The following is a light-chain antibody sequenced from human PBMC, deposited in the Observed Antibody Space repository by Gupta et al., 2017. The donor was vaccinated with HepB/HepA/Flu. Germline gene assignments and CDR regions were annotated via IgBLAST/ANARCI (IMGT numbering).Light chain of an antibody. Sequence: QSALTQPASVSGSPGQSITISCTGTSNDIGTHNDVSWYQQNPGKSPKVIIHDVSDRPSGAYNLFSGSKAGNTASLTSSGLQGEDEDDYYCGSSSSSSTLYVFGTGTKLTVL. J-gene: IGLJ1*01. CDR2: DVS. CDR1: SNDIGTHND. V-gene: IGLV2-14*01. CDR3: GSSSSSSTLYV.